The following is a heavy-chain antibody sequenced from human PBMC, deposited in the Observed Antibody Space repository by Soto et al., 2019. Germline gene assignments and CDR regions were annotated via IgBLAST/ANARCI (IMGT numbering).Heavy chain of an antibody. CDR2: IYYSGST. D-gene: IGHD6-13*01. Sequence: SETLSLTCTVSVGSISSGDYYWSWIRHPPGKGLEWIGYIYYSGSTYYNPSLKSRVTISVDTSKNQFSLKLSSVTAADTAVYYCARSDYSSSWYVGYFDYWGQGTLVTVSS. CDR3: ARSDYSSSWYVGYFDY. J-gene: IGHJ4*02. V-gene: IGHV4-30-4*01. CDR1: VGSISSGDYY.